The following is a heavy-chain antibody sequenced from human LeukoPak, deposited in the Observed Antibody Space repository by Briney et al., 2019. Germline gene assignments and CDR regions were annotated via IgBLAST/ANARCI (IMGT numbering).Heavy chain of an antibody. CDR2: ISWNSGSI. Sequence: GRSLRLSCAASGFTFDDYAMPWVRQAPGKGLEWVSGISWNSGSIGCADSVKGRFTISRDNAKNSLYLQMNSLRAEDTALYYCAKDIGPRGYYYDSSGFPLDAFDIWGQGTMVTVSS. V-gene: IGHV3-9*01. D-gene: IGHD3-22*01. CDR3: AKDIGPRGYYYDSSGFPLDAFDI. J-gene: IGHJ3*02. CDR1: GFTFDDYA.